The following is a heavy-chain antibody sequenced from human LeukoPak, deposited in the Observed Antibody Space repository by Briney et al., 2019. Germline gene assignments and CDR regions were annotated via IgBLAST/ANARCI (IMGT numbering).Heavy chain of an antibody. Sequence: KPSETLSLTCTVTGGSITDSTYYWGWVRQPPGKGLEWIGSMSYSGTTYYNPSLKGRVLISADTSKNQFSLRLTSVTAADTAVYYCANRGIYGYFNYWGQGTLVTVSS. CDR3: ANRGIYGYFNY. CDR1: GGSITDSTYY. V-gene: IGHV4-39*01. D-gene: IGHD3-10*01. J-gene: IGHJ4*02. CDR2: MSYSGTT.